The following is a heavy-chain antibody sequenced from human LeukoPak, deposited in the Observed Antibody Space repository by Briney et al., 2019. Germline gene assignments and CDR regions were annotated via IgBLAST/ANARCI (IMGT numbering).Heavy chain of an antibody. CDR3: ARASVAAAGTRYFLH. CDR2: ISAYSGHT. CDR1: GYTFTTYG. Sequence: ASVKVSCKASGYTFTTYGISWVRQAPGQELEWMGWISAYSGHTNYAQKFQGRVTMTTDTSTSTAYMELGSLRSDDTAVYYCARASVAAAGTRYFLHWGQGTLVTVSS. J-gene: IGHJ1*01. D-gene: IGHD6-13*01. V-gene: IGHV1-18*01.